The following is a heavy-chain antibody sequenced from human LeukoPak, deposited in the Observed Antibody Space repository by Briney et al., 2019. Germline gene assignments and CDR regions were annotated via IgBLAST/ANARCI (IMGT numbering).Heavy chain of an antibody. Sequence: SETLSLTCAVYGGSFSNYYWSWIRQPPGKGLEWIGEINDSGRINYSPSLMRRVTVSVDTSKNQFSLRLTSVTATDTAVYYCARRWNYGRNYYIDVWGNGATVSVSS. CDR2: INDSGRI. V-gene: IGHV4-34*01. D-gene: IGHD1-7*01. CDR1: GGSFSNYY. CDR3: ARRWNYGRNYYIDV. J-gene: IGHJ6*03.